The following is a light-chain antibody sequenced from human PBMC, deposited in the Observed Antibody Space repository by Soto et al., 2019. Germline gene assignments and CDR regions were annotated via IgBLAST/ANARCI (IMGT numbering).Light chain of an antibody. CDR2: DVS. Sequence: QSALTQPASVSGSPGQSITISSTGTSNDISAYDYVSWYQHHPGKAPKLMIYDVSSRPPGVSNRFSGSKSGNTASLTISGLQAEDEADYYCSSYTTTSTLVVFGGGTKLTVL. CDR3: SSYTTTSTLVV. J-gene: IGLJ2*01. CDR1: SNDISAYDY. V-gene: IGLV2-14*03.